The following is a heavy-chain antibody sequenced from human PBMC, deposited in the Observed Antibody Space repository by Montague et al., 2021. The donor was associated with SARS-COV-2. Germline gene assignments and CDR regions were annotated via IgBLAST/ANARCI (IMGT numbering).Heavy chain of an antibody. CDR1: GGSFSGYY. CDR3: ARERYPFSLNSGSTWFDA. J-gene: IGHJ5*02. CDR2: INHSGST. V-gene: IGHV4-34*01. Sequence: SETLSLTCAVYGGSFSGYYWSWIRQPPGKGLEWIGEINHSGSTNYNPSLKSRVTISVDTSKNQFSLRLSSVTAADTAVYYCARERYPFSLNSGSTWFDAWGQGTLVTVSS. D-gene: IGHD6-25*01.